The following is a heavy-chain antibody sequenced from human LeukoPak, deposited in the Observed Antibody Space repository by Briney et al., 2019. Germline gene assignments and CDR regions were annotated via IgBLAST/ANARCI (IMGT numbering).Heavy chain of an antibody. CDR3: ARMDLGATPAAYDY. D-gene: IGHD1-26*01. CDR1: GSRFTSYW. J-gene: IGHJ4*02. Sequence: PGESLQISCQGSGSRFTSYWINWVRQQPGKGLEWVGRIDPTDSYTSYSPTSPGHVTISADKSVSTAYLQWSSLKASDTAMYYCARMDLGATPAAYDYWGQGTLVTVSS. V-gene: IGHV5-10-1*01. CDR2: IDPTDSYT.